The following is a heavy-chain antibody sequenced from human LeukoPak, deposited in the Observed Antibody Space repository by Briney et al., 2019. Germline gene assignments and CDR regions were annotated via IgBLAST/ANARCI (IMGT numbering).Heavy chain of an antibody. J-gene: IGHJ4*02. CDR1: GYTSTGYS. Sequence: ASVKVSCKASGYTSTGYSMHWVRQAPGQGLEWMGWINPNSGVTNYAQKFQGRVTMTRDTSISTAYMELSSLRSDDTAVYYCARVGVEGASCYDYWGQGTLDTVSS. D-gene: IGHD2-2*01. CDR2: INPNSGVT. CDR3: ARVGVEGASCYDY. V-gene: IGHV1-2*02.